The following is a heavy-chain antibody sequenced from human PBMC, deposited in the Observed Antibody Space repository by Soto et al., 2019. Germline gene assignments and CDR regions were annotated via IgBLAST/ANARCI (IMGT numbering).Heavy chain of an antibody. CDR1: GFTFSRHA. Sequence: GGSLRLSCVASGFTFSRHALAWVRQAPGKGLEWVSAISGSGASKYDADSVKGRFTIARDNSNNTLFLQMNSLRADDTAVYYCAKTPGVIVVVHAFDHWGRGIPVTVSS. V-gene: IGHV3-23*01. CDR2: ISGSGASK. D-gene: IGHD3-22*01. J-gene: IGHJ4*02. CDR3: AKTPGVIVVVHAFDH.